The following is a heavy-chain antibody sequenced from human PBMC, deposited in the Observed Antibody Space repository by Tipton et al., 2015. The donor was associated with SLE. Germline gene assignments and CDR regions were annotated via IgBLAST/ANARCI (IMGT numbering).Heavy chain of an antibody. J-gene: IGHJ3*02. CDR2: IHYTGIT. Sequence: LRLSCTVSGGSMNSGNHYWSWIRQHPGKGLVWITYIHYTGITYYNPSLKSRVTISIDTSKKQFSLIMSSVTAADTAVYYCARTYDISGEYDAFDIWGQGTM. V-gene: IGHV4-31*02. CDR1: GGSMNSGNHY. D-gene: IGHD3-22*01. CDR3: ARTYDISGEYDAFDI.